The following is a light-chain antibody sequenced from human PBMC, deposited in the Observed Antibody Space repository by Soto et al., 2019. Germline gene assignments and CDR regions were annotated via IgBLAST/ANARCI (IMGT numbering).Light chain of an antibody. CDR2: GAS. J-gene: IGKJ5*01. V-gene: IGKV3-20*01. CDR3: QQYGSSLSIT. CDR1: QSVSSSY. Sequence: EIVLTPSPATLSVSPVERATLSCRASQSVSSSYLAWYQQKPGQAPRLLIYGASSRATGIPDRFSGSGSGTDFTLTISRLEPEDFAVYYCQQYGSSLSITFGQGTRLEIK.